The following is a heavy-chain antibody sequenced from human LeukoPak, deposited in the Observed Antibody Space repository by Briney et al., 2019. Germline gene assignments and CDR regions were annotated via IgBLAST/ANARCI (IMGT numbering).Heavy chain of an antibody. D-gene: IGHD3-22*01. CDR3: ARDGYDSSGYYFSIFDY. V-gene: IGHV1-18*01. Sequence: ASVTVSCKASGYTFTSYGISWVRQAPGQGLEWMGWISAYNGNTNYAQKLQGRVTMTTDTSTSTAYMELRSLRSDDTAVYYCARDGYDSSGYYFSIFDYWGQGTLVTVSS. CDR2: ISAYNGNT. J-gene: IGHJ4*02. CDR1: GYTFTSYG.